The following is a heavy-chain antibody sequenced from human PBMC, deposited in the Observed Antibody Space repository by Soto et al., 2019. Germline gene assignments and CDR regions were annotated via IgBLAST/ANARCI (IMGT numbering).Heavy chain of an antibody. J-gene: IGHJ4*02. CDR3: ARAYYFGSGTSYTLYY. CDR2: ISDDGVSK. CDR1: GFTFSNYG. D-gene: IGHD3-10*01. Sequence: GGSLRLSCAASGFTFSNYGMHWIRQAPGKGLEWVAVISDDGVSKYYADSVQGRFTISRDNSESAVFLQMNSLRPDDTALYFCARAYYFGSGTSYTLYYWGQGXQVTVYS. V-gene: IGHV3-30*03.